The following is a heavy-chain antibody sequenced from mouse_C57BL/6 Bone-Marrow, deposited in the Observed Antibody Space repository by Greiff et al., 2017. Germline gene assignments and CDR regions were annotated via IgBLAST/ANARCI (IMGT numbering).Heavy chain of an antibody. CDR3: ARLTTPVLDV. D-gene: IGHD1-1*01. Sequence: EVQGVESGGGLVKPGGSLKLSCAASGFTFSSYAMSWVRQTPEKRLEWVATLSDGGSYTYYPDNVKGRFTISRDNAKNNLYLQMSHLKSEDTAMYYCARLTTPVLDVWGTGTTVTVSS. CDR2: LSDGGSYT. V-gene: IGHV5-4*01. J-gene: IGHJ1*03. CDR1: GFTFSSYA.